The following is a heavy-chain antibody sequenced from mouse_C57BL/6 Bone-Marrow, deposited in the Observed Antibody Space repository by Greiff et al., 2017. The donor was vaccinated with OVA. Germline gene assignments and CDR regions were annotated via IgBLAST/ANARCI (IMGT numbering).Heavy chain of an antibody. D-gene: IGHD1-1*01. CDR1: VFNIKDDY. Sequence: VQLQQSGAELVRPGASVKLSCSASVFNIKDDYMHWVKQRPEQGLEWIGWIDPENGDTEYASKFQGKATITADTSSNTAYLQLSSLTSEDTAVYYCTFYYYGSSLDYWCQGTTLTVSS. J-gene: IGHJ2*01. V-gene: IGHV14-4*01. CDR2: IDPENGDT. CDR3: TFYYYGSSLDY.